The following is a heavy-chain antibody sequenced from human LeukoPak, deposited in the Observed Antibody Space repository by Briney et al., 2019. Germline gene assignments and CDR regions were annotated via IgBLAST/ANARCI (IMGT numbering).Heavy chain of an antibody. Sequence: SGGSLRLSCVGSGFPFDNYALNWVRQAPGKGLEWVSYISSSSSTIYYADSVKGRFTISRDNSKNTLYLQMNSLRAEDTAVYYCAKDSPLLRMSAFDIWGQGTMVTVSS. V-gene: IGHV3-48*01. CDR1: GFPFDNYA. D-gene: IGHD3-16*01. CDR3: AKDSPLLRMSAFDI. CDR2: ISSSSSTI. J-gene: IGHJ3*02.